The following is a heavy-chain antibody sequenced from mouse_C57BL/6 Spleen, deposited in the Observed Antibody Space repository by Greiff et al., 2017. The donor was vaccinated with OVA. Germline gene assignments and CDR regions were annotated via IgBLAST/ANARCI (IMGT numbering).Heavy chain of an antibody. Sequence: VQLKQSGPELVKPGASVKISCKASGYSFNDYNMNWVKQSNGKSLEWIGVINPNYGTTSYNQKFKGKATLTVDQSSSTAYMQLNSLTSEDSAVYYCARSDYYGSSYWYFDVWGTGTTVTVSS. J-gene: IGHJ1*03. CDR3: ARSDYYGSSYWYFDV. CDR1: GYSFNDYN. D-gene: IGHD1-1*01. V-gene: IGHV1-39*01. CDR2: INPNYGTT.